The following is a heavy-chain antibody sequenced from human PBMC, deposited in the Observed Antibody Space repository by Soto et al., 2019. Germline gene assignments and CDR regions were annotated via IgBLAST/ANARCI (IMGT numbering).Heavy chain of an antibody. J-gene: IGHJ4*02. V-gene: IGHV3-23*01. CDR1: GFTFTSFA. Sequence: GGSLRLSCAASGFTFTSFAVSWVRQAPGKGLEWVSATSGSGGATYYADSVKGRFTVPRDNSRNTVYLQVDSLRVEDTAVCHCAIGEWLSTSYFNFWGKGTLVTVSS. CDR2: TSGSGGAT. D-gene: IGHD3-3*01. CDR3: AIGEWLSTSYFNF.